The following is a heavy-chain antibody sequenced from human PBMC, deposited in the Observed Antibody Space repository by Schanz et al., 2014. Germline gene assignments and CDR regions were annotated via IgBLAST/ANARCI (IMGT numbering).Heavy chain of an antibody. CDR1: GFTFGTFW. CDR3: ARDKGGYYPFDY. D-gene: IGHD3-22*01. V-gene: IGHV3-7*01. Sequence: EVQLVESGGGLLQPGGSLRLSCAASGFTFGTFWMSWVRQAPGKALEWVDNINKDGSDKSYVVSVKGRVTISRDNAKNSLYLQMNSLRAEDTAVYYCARDKGGYYPFDYWGQGSLVTVSS. CDR2: INKDGSDK. J-gene: IGHJ4*02.